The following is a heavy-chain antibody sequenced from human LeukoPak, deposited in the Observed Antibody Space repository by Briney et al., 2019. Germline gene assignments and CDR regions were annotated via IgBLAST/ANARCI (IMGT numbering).Heavy chain of an antibody. CDR3: AKTMYSSGWYYFDY. CDR2: ISGSGGST. Sequence: PGGSLRLSCAASGFTFSSYAMSWVRQAPGKGLEWVSAISGSGGSTYYADSVKGRFTISRDNSKNTLYLQMNSLRAEDTAAYYCAKTMYSSGWYYFDYWGQGTLVTVSS. J-gene: IGHJ4*02. V-gene: IGHV3-23*01. D-gene: IGHD6-19*01. CDR1: GFTFSSYA.